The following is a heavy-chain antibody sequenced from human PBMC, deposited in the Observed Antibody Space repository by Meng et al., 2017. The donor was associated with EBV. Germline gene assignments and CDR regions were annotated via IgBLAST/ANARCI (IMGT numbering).Heavy chain of an antibody. D-gene: IGHD6-6*01. V-gene: IGHV1-69*01. J-gene: IGHJ4*02. CDR1: GGTFSSYA. CDR3: ARDPSSSSPYFDY. CDR2: IIHIFGTA. Sequence: QGEWVKSGAEVKKPGSAGNVSCKARGGTFSSYAISGVRQAPAQGLEWMGGIIHIFGTANYAQKFQGRVTITADESTSTAYMELSSLGSEDTAVYYCARDPSSSSPYFDYWGQGTLVTVSS.